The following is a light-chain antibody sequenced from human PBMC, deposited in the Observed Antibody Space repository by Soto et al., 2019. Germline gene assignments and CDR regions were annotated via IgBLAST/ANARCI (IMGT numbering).Light chain of an antibody. CDR3: SSYTTSNTRQIV. CDR2: DVS. Sequence: QSVLTQPASVSGSPGQSITISCTGTSSDVGGYNYVSWYQHHPGKAPKLMIFDVSNRPSGVSNRFSGSKSGNMASLTISGLHPEDEADYYCSSYTTSNTRQIVFGTGTKVTVL. CDR1: SSDVGGYNY. V-gene: IGLV2-14*03. J-gene: IGLJ1*01.